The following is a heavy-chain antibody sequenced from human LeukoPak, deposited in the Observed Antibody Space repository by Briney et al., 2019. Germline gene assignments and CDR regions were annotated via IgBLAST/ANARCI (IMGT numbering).Heavy chain of an antibody. V-gene: IGHV4-4*07. Sequence: SETLSLTCNVSADFFSSYYWSWLRQPAGKGPQWIGRISAYGGTNYSPSLTGRVSLSLATSTPQLSLKLSSMTATATAVYYCARDLSSGWYYLDPWGQGALVTVSS. CDR2: ISAYGGT. CDR1: ADFFSSYY. J-gene: IGHJ4*01. CDR3: ARDLSSGWYYLDP. D-gene: IGHD6-19*01.